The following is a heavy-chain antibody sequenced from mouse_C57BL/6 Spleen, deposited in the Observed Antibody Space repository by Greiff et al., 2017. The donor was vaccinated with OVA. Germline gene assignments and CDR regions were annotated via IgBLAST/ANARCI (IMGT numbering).Heavy chain of an antibody. CDR3: ARGPYGSSYVCYAMDY. V-gene: IGHV1-69*01. Sequence: VQLQQPGAELVMPGASVKLSCKASGYTFTSYWMHWVKQRPGPGLEWIGEIDPSDSYTNYNQKFKGKSTLTVDKSTSTAYMQLSSLTSEDSAVDYCARGPYGSSYVCYAMDYWGQGTSVTVAS. D-gene: IGHD1-1*01. CDR1: GYTFTSYW. CDR2: IDPSDSYT. J-gene: IGHJ4*01.